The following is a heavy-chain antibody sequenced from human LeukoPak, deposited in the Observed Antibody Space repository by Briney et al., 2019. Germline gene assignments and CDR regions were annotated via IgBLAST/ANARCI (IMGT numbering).Heavy chain of an antibody. CDR3: AKDGGVTHYYYHMDV. J-gene: IGHJ6*03. CDR2: IYYSGST. CDR1: GGSISSYY. V-gene: IGHV4-59*01. Sequence: SETLSLTCTVSGGSISSYYWSWIRQPPGKGLEWIGYIYYSGSTNYNPSLKSRVTISVDTSKNQFSLKLSSVTAADTAIYYCAKDGGVTHYYYHMDVWGKGTTVTVSS. D-gene: IGHD2-21*02.